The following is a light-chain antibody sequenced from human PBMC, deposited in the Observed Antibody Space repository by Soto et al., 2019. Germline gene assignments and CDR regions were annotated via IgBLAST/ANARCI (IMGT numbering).Light chain of an antibody. CDR2: DVA. CDR3: VSYTSSTTYV. CDR1: SSDVGGSKF. J-gene: IGLJ1*01. Sequence: QSALTQAASVSDSPGQSITISCTGTSSDVGGSKFVSWYQQHPGKPPKLIIYDVANRPSGVSNRFSGSKSGSTASLIISRLQTEDESDYYCVSYTSSTTYVFGTGTKLTVL. V-gene: IGLV2-14*03.